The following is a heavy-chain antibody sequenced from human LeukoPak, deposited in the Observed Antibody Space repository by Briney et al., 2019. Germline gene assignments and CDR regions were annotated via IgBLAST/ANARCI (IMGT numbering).Heavy chain of an antibody. CDR2: INSDGSFT. J-gene: IGHJ4*02. CDR3: AREFGSSRYFDY. Sequence: GGSLRLSCEASGFTFSSYWMHWVRQAPGKGLVWVSRINSDGSFTNYADSVKGRFTISRDNAKNTLYLQMNSLRAEDTAVYYCAREFGSSRYFDYWGQGIPVTVSS. V-gene: IGHV3-74*01. D-gene: IGHD2-15*01. CDR1: GFTFSSYW.